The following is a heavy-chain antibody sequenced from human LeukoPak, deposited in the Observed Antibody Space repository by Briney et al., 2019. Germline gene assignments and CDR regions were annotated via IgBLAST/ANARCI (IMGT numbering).Heavy chain of an antibody. V-gene: IGHV7-4-1*02. J-gene: IGHJ6*02. D-gene: IGHD6-25*01. CDR3: ARVRLFTDYYYGMDV. Sequence: ASVKVSCKVSGYTFTSHAMNWVRQAPGQGLEWMGWINTNTGNPTYAQGFTGRFVFSLDTSVSTAYLQISSLKAEDTAVYYCARVRLFTDYYYGMDVWGQGTTVTVSS. CDR2: INTNTGNP. CDR1: GYTFTSHA.